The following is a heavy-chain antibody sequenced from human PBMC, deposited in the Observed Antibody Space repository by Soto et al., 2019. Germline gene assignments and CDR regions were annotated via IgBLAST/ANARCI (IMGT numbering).Heavy chain of an antibody. CDR1: GGSISSGGYY. V-gene: IGHV4-31*03. CDR2: IYYSGST. Sequence: PSETLSLTCTVSGGSISSGGYYWSWIRQHPGKGLEWIGYIYYSGSTYYNPSLKSRVTISVDTSKNQFSLKLSSVTAADTAVYYCARGRYGDWFDPWGQGTLVTVSS. J-gene: IGHJ5*02. D-gene: IGHD4-17*01. CDR3: ARGRYGDWFDP.